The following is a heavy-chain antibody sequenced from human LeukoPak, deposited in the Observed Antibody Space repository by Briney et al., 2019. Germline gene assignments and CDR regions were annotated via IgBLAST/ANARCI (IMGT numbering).Heavy chain of an antibody. CDR3: ARDSRSSGYYGDAFDI. D-gene: IGHD3-22*01. J-gene: IGHJ3*02. CDR2: ISSNGGST. V-gene: IGHV3-64*02. Sequence: QSGGSLRLSCAASRFTFNSYAMHWVRQAPGKGLEYVSAISSNGGSTYYADSVEGRFTISRDNSKNTLYLQTGSLRAEDMAVYYCARDSRSSGYYGDAFDIWGQGTMVTVSS. CDR1: RFTFNSYA.